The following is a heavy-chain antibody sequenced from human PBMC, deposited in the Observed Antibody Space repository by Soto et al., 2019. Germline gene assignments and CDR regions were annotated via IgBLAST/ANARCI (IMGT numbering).Heavy chain of an antibody. CDR2: ISYDGSNK. CDR3: AREFLVVRDLGYYYYYGMDV. CDR1: GFTFSSYA. Sequence: GGSLRLSCAASGFTFSSYAMHWVRQAPGKGLEWVAVISYDGSNKYYADSVKGRFTISRDNSKNTLYLQMNSLRAEDTAVYYCAREFLVVRDLGYYYYYGMDVWGQGTTVTVPS. D-gene: IGHD3-10*01. V-gene: IGHV3-30-3*01. J-gene: IGHJ6*02.